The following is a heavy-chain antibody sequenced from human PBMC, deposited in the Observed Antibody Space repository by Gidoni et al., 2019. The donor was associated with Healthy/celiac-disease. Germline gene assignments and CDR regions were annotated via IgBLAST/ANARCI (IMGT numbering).Heavy chain of an antibody. V-gene: IGHV4-34*01. CDR2: GST. J-gene: IGHJ4*02. CDR3: AREYGVDTAMAYYFDY. D-gene: IGHD5-18*01. Sequence: GSTNYNPSLKSRVTISVDTSKNQFSLKLSSVTAADTAVYYCAREYGVDTAMAYYFDYWGQGTLVTVSS.